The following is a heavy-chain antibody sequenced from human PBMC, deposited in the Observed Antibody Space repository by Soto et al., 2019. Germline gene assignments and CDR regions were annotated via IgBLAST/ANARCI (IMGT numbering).Heavy chain of an antibody. J-gene: IGHJ6*01. V-gene: IGHV4-59*01. Sequence: QAQLQESGPGLVKPSETLSLTCTVSGGSISRYYWSWIRQPPGKGLEWIGYMYNTGSTVYNPPFKSRVTLSVDTPQRQSSPKRNSVTAWDTAAYYCARDLWGYCGTDCYPLDVWGKGTTVTVSS. CDR2: MYNTGST. D-gene: IGHD2-21*02. CDR1: GGSISRYY. CDR3: ARDLWGYCGTDCYPLDV.